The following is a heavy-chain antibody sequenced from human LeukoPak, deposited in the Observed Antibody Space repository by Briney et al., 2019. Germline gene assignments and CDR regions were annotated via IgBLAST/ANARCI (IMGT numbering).Heavy chain of an antibody. CDR3: GSPEITGPLVRPA. CDR2: VDYDGINT. D-gene: IGHD1-14*01. Sequence: GGSLRLSCAASGFTFSTYWMHWVRQAAGKGLVWVSRVDYDGINTYYADSVKGRFTISRDNAKNTMYLQMTSLRVEDTAVYYCGSPEITGPLVRPAWGQGTLVTVFS. CDR1: GFTFSTYW. V-gene: IGHV3-74*01. J-gene: IGHJ4*02.